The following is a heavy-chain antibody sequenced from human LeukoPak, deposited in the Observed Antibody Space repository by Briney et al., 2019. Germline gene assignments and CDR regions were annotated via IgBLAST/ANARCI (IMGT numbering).Heavy chain of an antibody. CDR2: ISVYNGNT. D-gene: IGHD3-22*01. J-gene: IGHJ4*02. CDR3: ARGASSYYDSSDYFDY. Sequence: GASVKVSCKASGYTSISYAITWVRQAPGQGPEWMGWISVYNGNTNYAQKLQGRVTMTTDTSTSTAYMELRSLRSDDTAVYYCARGASSYYDSSDYFDYWGQGTLVTVSS. CDR1: GYTSISYA. V-gene: IGHV1-18*01.